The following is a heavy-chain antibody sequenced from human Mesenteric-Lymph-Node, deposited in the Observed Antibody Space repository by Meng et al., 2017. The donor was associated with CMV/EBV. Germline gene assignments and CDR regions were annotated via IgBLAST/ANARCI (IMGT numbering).Heavy chain of an antibody. J-gene: IGHJ4*02. CDR3: ARGSSYDILTGYFDY. D-gene: IGHD3-9*01. Sequence: VQLYQWGVGLLKPSETLSVTCAVYGGSFSGYYWNWIRQSPEKGLEWIGEINHSGSTTYNPSFTSRIIISVDTSTNQISLNMSSVTAADTAVYYCARGSSYDILTGYFDYWGQGALVTVSS. CDR2: INHSGST. CDR1: GGSFSGYY. V-gene: IGHV4-34*01.